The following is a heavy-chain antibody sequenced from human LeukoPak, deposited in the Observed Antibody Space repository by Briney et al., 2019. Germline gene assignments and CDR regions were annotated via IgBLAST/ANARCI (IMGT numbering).Heavy chain of an antibody. CDR2: IDTGGNI. Sequence: GGSLRLSCAASGLTVSSSYTSWVRQTPGKGLEWVSVIDTGGNIHYADSVKGRFTISRDNSKNTLYLQMNSLRVEDTAIYYCARDHCPDGVCAWGQGTLVTVSS. CDR3: ARDHCPDGVCA. J-gene: IGHJ5*02. V-gene: IGHV3-53*01. D-gene: IGHD2-8*01. CDR1: GLTVSSSY.